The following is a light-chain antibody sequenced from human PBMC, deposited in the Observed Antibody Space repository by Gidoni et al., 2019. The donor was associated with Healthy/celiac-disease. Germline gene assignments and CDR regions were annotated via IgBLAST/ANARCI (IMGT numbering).Light chain of an antibody. Sequence: ELVLTQSPGTLSLSPGERATLSCSASQIVSSSYLAWYQQKPGQAPRRLIYGASSRATGIPDRVSGSGSGTDFTLTISRLEPEDVAVYYGQQYGSSPAWTFGQGTKVEIK. V-gene: IGKV3-20*01. J-gene: IGKJ1*01. CDR1: QIVSSSY. CDR3: QQYGSSPAWT. CDR2: GAS.